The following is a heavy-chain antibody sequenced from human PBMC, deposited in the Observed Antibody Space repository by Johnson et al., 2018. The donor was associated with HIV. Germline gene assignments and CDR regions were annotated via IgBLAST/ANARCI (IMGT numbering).Heavy chain of an antibody. CDR1: GFTFSNAW. J-gene: IGHJ3*02. D-gene: IGHD1-26*01. V-gene: IGHV3-15*01. Sequence: VQLVESGGGLVKPGGSLRLSCTVSGFTFSNAWMNWVRQAPRKGLEWVGRIKSKTDGATTDYAAPVKGRFIISRDDSKNTLYLQMNSLKSEDTAVYYCTTDRVGSGSHDAFDIWGQGTMVTVSS. CDR2: IKSKTDGATT. CDR3: TTDRVGSGSHDAFDI.